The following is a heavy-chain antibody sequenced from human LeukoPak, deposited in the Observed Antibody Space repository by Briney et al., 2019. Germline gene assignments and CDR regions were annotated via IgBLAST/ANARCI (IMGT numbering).Heavy chain of an antibody. Sequence: GGSLRLSCAASGFTFSSYAMSWVRQAPGKGLEWVSAISGSGGSTYYADSVKGRFTISRDNSKNTLYLQMNSLRAEDTAVYYCAKTQHPYCSSTSCYDAFDIWGQGTMVTVSS. CDR1: GFTFSSYA. CDR2: ISGSGGST. V-gene: IGHV3-23*01. CDR3: AKTQHPYCSSTSCYDAFDI. D-gene: IGHD2-2*01. J-gene: IGHJ3*02.